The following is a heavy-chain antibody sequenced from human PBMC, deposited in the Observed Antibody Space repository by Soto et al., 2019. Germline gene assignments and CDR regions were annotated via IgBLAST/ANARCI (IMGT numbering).Heavy chain of an antibody. CDR2: IWYDGSNK. CDR3: ARDPSWQQLEWAPPYFDY. CDR1: GFTFSSYG. V-gene: IGHV3-33*01. J-gene: IGHJ4*02. Sequence: GGSLRLSCAASGFTFSSYGMHWVRQAPGKGLEWVAVIWYDGSNKYYADSVKGRFTISRDNSKNTLYLQMNSLRAEDTAVYYCARDPSWQQLEWAPPYFDYWGQGTLVTVSS. D-gene: IGHD6-13*01.